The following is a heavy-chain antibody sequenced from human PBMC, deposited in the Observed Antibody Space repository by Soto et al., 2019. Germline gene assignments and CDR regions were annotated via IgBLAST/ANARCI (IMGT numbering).Heavy chain of an antibody. J-gene: IGHJ6*02. CDR3: ARDLVPAAMIYYYYYGMDV. CDR2: IIPIFGTA. V-gene: IGHV1-69*13. D-gene: IGHD2-2*01. Sequence: ASVKVSCKASGGTFSSYAISWVRQAPGQGLEWMGGIIPIFGTANYAQKFQGRVTITADESTSTAYMELSSLRSEDTAVYYCARDLVPAAMIYYYYYGMDVWGQGTTVTVSS. CDR1: GGTFSSYA.